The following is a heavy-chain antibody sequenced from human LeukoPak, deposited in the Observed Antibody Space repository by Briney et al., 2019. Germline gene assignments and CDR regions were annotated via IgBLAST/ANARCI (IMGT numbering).Heavy chain of an antibody. CDR3: AKDLFSGDGKWEVDY. J-gene: IGHJ4*02. V-gene: IGHV3-23*01. CDR1: GFTFSNYA. Sequence: PGGSLRLSCAASGFTFSNYAMSWGRQAPGKGLHWVSGIVGNGGDTYYADSVKGRFTISRDNSKNMLYLQMSSLRAEDTAIYYCAKDLFSGDGKWEVDYWGQGTLVTVS. D-gene: IGHD1-26*01. CDR2: IVGNGGDT.